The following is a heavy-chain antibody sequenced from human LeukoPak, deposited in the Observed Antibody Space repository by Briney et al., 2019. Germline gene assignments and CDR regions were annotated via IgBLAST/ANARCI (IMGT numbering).Heavy chain of an antibody. D-gene: IGHD3-22*01. V-gene: IGHV4-34*01. CDR1: GGSFSGYY. CDR3: AREFRAEGYYDSSGYYRNYYYYGMDV. CDR2: INHSGST. J-gene: IGHJ6*02. Sequence: SETLSLTCAVYGGSFSGYYWSWIRQPPGKGLEWIGEINHSGSTNYNPSLKSRVTISVDTSKNQFSLKLSSVTAADTAVYYCAREFRAEGYYDSSGYYRNYYYYGMDVWGQGTTVTVSS.